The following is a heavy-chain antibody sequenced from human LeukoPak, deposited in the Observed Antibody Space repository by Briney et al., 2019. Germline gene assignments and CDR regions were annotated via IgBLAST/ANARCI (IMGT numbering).Heavy chain of an antibody. CDR1: GFTFSSYS. D-gene: IGHD6-13*01. CDR3: ARDAGNDGSSWFRHPRYDAFDI. CDR2: ISSSSSTI. J-gene: IGHJ3*02. Sequence: PGGSLRLSCAASGFTFSSYSMNWVRQAPGKGLEWVSYISSSSSTIYYADSVKGRFTISRDNAKNSLYLQMNSLRAEDTAVYYCARDAGNDGSSWFRHPRYDAFDIWGQGTMVTVSS. V-gene: IGHV3-48*04.